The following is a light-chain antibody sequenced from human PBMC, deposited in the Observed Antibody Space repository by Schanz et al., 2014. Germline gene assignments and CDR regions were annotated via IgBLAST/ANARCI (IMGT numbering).Light chain of an antibody. V-gene: IGKV3-20*01. CDR2: GAS. CDR1: QGIGSN. CDR3: QQYGSSPSWT. Sequence: ETLMTQSPATLSVSPGGRATLSCRASQGIGSNLAWYRQKPGQAPSLLIYGASTRATGIPARFSGGGSGTDFTLTISRLEPEDFAVYYCQQYGSSPSWTFGQGTKVEIK. J-gene: IGKJ1*01.